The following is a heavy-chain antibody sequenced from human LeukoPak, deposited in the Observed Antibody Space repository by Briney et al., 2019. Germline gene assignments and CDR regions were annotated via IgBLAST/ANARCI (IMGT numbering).Heavy chain of an antibody. CDR1: GFTFSSYA. CDR2: ISYDGSNK. V-gene: IGHV3-30-3*01. J-gene: IGHJ4*02. CDR3: ARGGAVAGTVDY. D-gene: IGHD6-19*01. Sequence: PGRSLRLSCAASGFTFSSYAMHWVRQAPGKGLEWVAVISYDGSNKYYADSVKGRFTISRDNSKNTLYLQMNSLRAEDTAVYYCARGGAVAGTVDYWGQGTLVTVSS.